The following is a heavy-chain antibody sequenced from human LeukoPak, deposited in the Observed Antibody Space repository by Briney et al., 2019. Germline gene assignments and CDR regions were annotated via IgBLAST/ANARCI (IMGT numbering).Heavy chain of an antibody. CDR2: IDSGGGT. CDR1: GFTFSNYA. V-gene: IGHV3-23*01. Sequence: PGGSLRLSCAASGFTFSNYAMSWVRQAPRKGLQWVSAIDSGGGTYYANSVKGRFTISRDNSKNTLYLQLNSLRAEDTAVYYCAKGPQGDWGQGALVTVSS. CDR3: AKGPQGD. D-gene: IGHD3-16*01. J-gene: IGHJ4*02.